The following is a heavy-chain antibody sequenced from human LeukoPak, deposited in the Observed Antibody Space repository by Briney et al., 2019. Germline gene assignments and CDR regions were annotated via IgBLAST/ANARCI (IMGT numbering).Heavy chain of an antibody. J-gene: IGHJ5*02. CDR2: IHTSGST. CDR3: ARVKVIAARRWFDP. Sequence: SQTLSLTCTVSGGSISSGSYYWSWIRQPAGKGLECIGRIHTSGSTNYNPSLKSRVTISVDTSKNQFSLKLSSVTAADTAVYYCARVKVIAARRWFDPWGRGTLVTVSS. D-gene: IGHD6-6*01. V-gene: IGHV4-61*02. CDR1: GGSISSGSYY.